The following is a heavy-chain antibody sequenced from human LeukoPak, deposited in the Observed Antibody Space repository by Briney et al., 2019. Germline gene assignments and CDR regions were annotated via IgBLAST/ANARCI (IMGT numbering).Heavy chain of an antibody. D-gene: IGHD3-22*01. CDR1: GYTFTSYD. J-gene: IGHJ4*02. V-gene: IGHV1-8*01. CDR3: ARGHGVWYYFDSSGSLFDY. CDR2: MNPNSGNT. Sequence: GASVKVSCEASGYTFTSYDINWVRQATGQGLEWMGWMNPNSGNTGYAQKFQGRVTMTRNTSVSTAYMELSSLRSEDTAVYYCARGHGVWYYFDSSGSLFDYWGQGTLVTVSS.